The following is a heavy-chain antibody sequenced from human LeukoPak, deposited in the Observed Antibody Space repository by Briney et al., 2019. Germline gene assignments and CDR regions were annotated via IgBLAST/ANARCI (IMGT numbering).Heavy chain of an antibody. Sequence: GGSLRLSCAASGFTFSSYSMNWVRQAPGKGLEWVSSISSSSSYIYYADSVKGRFTISRDNAKNSLYLQMNSLRAEDTAVYYCARGSGYSYGYLPDYWGQGTLVTVSS. CDR2: ISSSSSYI. V-gene: IGHV3-21*01. CDR1: GFTFSSYS. CDR3: ARGSGYSYGYLPDY. D-gene: IGHD5-18*01. J-gene: IGHJ4*02.